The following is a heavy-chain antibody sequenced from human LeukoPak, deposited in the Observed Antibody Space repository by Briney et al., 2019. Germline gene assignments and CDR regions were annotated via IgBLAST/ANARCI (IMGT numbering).Heavy chain of an antibody. D-gene: IGHD2-21*01. CDR2: IYYSGST. J-gene: IGHJ3*01. CDR3: ATPYCGTISCLDVFDV. Sequence: SETLSLTCTVSGVSLSSDKYYWSWIRQRPGKGLEWIGHIYYSGSTSFNPSLKSRVSMSVDTSKSQFSLKLTSVTAADTAVYYCATPYCGTISCLDVFDVWGQGTVVTVPS. CDR1: GVSLSSDKYY. V-gene: IGHV4-31*03.